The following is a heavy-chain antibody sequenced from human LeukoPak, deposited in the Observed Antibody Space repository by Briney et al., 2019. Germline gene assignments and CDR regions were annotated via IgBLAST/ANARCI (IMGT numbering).Heavy chain of an antibody. V-gene: IGHV4-59*01. Sequence: SETLSLTCTVSGGSISSYYWSWIRQPPGKGLEWIGYIYYSGSTNYNPSLKSRVTISVDTSKNQFSLKLSSVTAADTAVYYCARTSRAYYYDSSGYYSYEYFQHWGQGTLVTVSS. CDR2: IYYSGST. D-gene: IGHD3-22*01. CDR1: GGSISSYY. J-gene: IGHJ1*01. CDR3: ARTSRAYYYDSSGYYSYEYFQH.